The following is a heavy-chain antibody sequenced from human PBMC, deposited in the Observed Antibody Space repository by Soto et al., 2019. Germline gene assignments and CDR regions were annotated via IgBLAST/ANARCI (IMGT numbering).Heavy chain of an antibody. CDR2: IDYSGTA. D-gene: IGHD3-3*01. V-gene: IGHV4-39*01. CDR3: ARFWSGYYNGGTLDY. J-gene: IGHJ4*02. Sequence: SETLSLTCTVSYGSISVSNVFCGCVRHPPGKGLEWIGNIDYSGTAYFNPSLGTRVTFPVDTSKNQFSLTLYSVTAADTAVYYCARFWSGYYNGGTLDYWGQGTLVTVSS. CDR1: YGSISVSNVF.